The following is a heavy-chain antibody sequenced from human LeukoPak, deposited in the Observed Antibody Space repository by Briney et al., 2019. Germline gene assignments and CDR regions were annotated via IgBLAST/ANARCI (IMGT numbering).Heavy chain of an antibody. Sequence: PGGSLRLSCAASGFTISSYWMSWVRQAPGKGLEWVANIKQDGSEKYYVDSVKGRFTISRDNAKNSLYLQMNSLRAEDTAVYYCAREHYGDYYFDYWGQGTLVTVSS. J-gene: IGHJ4*02. V-gene: IGHV3-7*01. CDR2: IKQDGSEK. CDR1: GFTISSYW. D-gene: IGHD4-17*01. CDR3: AREHYGDYYFDY.